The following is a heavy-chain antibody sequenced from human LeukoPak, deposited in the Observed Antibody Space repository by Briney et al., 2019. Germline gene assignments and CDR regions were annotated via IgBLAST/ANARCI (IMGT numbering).Heavy chain of an antibody. Sequence: SETLSLTCAVYGGPFSGYYWSWIRQPPGKGLEWIGEINHSGSTNYNPSLKSRVTISVDTSKNQFSLKLSSVTAADTAVYYCARGSQSLGYCSGGSCRAKIFDYWGQGTLVTVSS. V-gene: IGHV4-34*01. D-gene: IGHD2-15*01. CDR2: INHSGST. J-gene: IGHJ4*02. CDR1: GGPFSGYY. CDR3: ARGSQSLGYCSGGSCRAKIFDY.